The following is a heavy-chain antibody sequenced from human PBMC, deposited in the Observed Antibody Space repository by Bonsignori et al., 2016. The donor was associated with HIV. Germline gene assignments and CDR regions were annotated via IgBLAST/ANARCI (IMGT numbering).Heavy chain of an antibody. V-gene: IGHV4-39*07. J-gene: IGHJ5*02. CDR2: IYYSGIT. CDR1: GDSIMSDGYY. Sequence: QLQLQESGPGLVKPSETLSLTCTVSGDSIMSDGYYWAWIRQPPGKGLEWIGSIYYSGITYYNPSLKSRVSVSVDTSKNQFSLRLTSVTAADTAIHYCARCQKHRSGGGFDPWGRGTRRSPSPQ. D-gene: IGHD3-16*02. CDR3: ARCQKHRSGGGFDP.